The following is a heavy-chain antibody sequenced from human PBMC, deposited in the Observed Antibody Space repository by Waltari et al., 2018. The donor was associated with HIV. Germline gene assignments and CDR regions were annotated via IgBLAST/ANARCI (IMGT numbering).Heavy chain of an antibody. V-gene: IGHV3-30*01. CDR1: RFTFSSFA. CDR3: AREVVPYYFDY. CDR2: ISYVGSNK. J-gene: IGHJ4*02. Sequence: QVQLVESGGGVVQPGRSLRLSCAASRFTFSSFAVHWVRQAPGKGLEWVAGISYVGSNKYYADSGRGRFTISRDNSKNTLYLQMNSLRAEDTAVYYCAREVVPYYFDYWGQGTLVTVSS. D-gene: IGHD2-15*01.